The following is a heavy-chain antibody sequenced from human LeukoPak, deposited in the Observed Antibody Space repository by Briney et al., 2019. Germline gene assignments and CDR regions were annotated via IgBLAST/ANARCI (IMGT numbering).Heavy chain of an antibody. D-gene: IGHD4-17*01. CDR2: ISASTSSI. J-gene: IGHJ4*02. CDR3: ARGDYGPFDY. V-gene: IGHV3-48*04. Sequence: GGSLRLSCAASGFSFSSRNMNWVRQAPGKGLEWVSYISASTSSIYYADSVKGRFTISRDIGKNSLYLQMNSLRAEDTAVYYCARGDYGPFDYWGQGTLVTVSS. CDR1: GFSFSSRN.